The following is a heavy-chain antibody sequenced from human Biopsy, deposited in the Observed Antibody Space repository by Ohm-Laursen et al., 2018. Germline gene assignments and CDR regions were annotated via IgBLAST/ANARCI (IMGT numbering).Heavy chain of an antibody. V-gene: IGHV1-2*05. J-gene: IGHJ5*02. D-gene: IGHD5/OR15-5a*01. CDR1: GYDFLDFH. Sequence: VASVKVSCKASGYDFLDFHIHWVRQVPGQGLEWIEHINPHTGVTKYAQKFLDRITMTGDTSISTAYMDLSRLTSADTGIYYCARPSGGVSTIGFDPWGQGTLVIVSS. CDR3: ARPSGGVSTIGFDP. CDR2: INPHTGVT.